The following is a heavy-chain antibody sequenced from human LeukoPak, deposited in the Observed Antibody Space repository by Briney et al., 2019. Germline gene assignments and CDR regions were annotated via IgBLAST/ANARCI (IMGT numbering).Heavy chain of an antibody. J-gene: IGHJ4*02. D-gene: IGHD5-12*01. CDR1: GFTFSSYW. Sequence: GGSLRLSCAASGFTFSSYWMSWVRQAPGKGLEWVANIKQDGSEKYYVDSVKGRFTISRDNAKNSLYLQMNSLRPEDTAVYYCAKIGGATMSTYYFDNWGQGTLLTVSS. CDR3: AKIGGATMSTYYFDN. CDR2: IKQDGSEK. V-gene: IGHV3-7*01.